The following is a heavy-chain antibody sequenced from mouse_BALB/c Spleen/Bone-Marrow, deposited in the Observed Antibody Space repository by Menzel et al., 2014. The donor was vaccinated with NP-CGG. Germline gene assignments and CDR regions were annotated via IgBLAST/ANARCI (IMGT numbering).Heavy chain of an antibody. V-gene: IGHV5-6-3*01. CDR1: GFTFSSYG. D-gene: IGHD1-1*01. CDR3: ARVYGGYFDV. J-gene: IGHJ1*01. CDR2: INNNGGST. Sequence: VQLKESGGGLVQPGGSLKLSCVASGFTFSSYGMSWVRPTPDKRLELVATINNNGGSTYYPDSVKGQFTISRDNAKNTLYLQMSSLKSEDTAMYYCARVYGGYFDVWGAGTTVTVSS.